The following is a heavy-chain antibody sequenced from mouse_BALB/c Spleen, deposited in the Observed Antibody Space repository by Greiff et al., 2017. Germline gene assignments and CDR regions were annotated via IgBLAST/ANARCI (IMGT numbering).Heavy chain of an antibody. Sequence: VQLKQSGAELVKPGASVKLSCTASGFNIKDTYMHWVKQRPEQGLEWIGRIDPANGNTKYDPKFQGKATITADTSSNTAYLQLSSLTSEDTAVYYCARSSYRYDGTAYWGQGTLVTVSA. J-gene: IGHJ3*01. CDR2: IDPANGNT. CDR1: GFNIKDTY. V-gene: IGHV14-3*02. D-gene: IGHD2-14*01. CDR3: ARSSYRYDGTAY.